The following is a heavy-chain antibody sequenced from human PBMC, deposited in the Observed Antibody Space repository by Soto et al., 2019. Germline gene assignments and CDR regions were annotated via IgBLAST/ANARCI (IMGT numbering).Heavy chain of an antibody. CDR2: IKSKTDGGTT. V-gene: IGHV3-15*01. J-gene: IGHJ4*02. CDR3: TTDPLLHYYDSSGPTDY. Sequence: WGSLRLSCAASGFTFINAWISFVRHSPLKWREWVGRIKSKTDGGTTDYAAPVKGRFTISRDDSKNTLYLQMNSLKTEDTAVYYCTTDPLLHYYDSSGPTDYWGQGTLVTVSS. CDR1: GFTFINAW. D-gene: IGHD3-22*01.